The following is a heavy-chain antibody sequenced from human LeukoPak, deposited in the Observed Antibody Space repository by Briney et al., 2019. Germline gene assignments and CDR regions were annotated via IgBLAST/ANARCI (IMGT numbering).Heavy chain of an antibody. CDR1: GFTFNRNV. J-gene: IGHJ4*02. CDR3: ARDQRGGSTFDY. CDR2: IIDDGSST. Sequence: GGSLRLSCAASGFTFNRNVMSWVRQAPGKGLEWVSAIIDDGSSTYYADSLKGRFTISRDNAKNSLFLQMNSLRAEDTAVYYCARDQRGGSTFDYWGQGTLVTVSS. D-gene: IGHD6-25*01. V-gene: IGHV3-23*01.